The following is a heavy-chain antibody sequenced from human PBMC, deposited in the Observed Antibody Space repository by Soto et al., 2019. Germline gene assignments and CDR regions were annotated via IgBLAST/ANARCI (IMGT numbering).Heavy chain of an antibody. CDR2: ISYDGSNK. J-gene: IGHJ6*02. V-gene: IGHV3-30*18. CDR1: GFTFSSYG. CDR3: AKDPEAVYYYYYGMAV. Sequence: QVQLVESGGGVVQPGRSLRLSCAASGFTFSSYGMHWVRQAPGKGLEWVAVISYDGSNKYYADSVKGRFTISRDNSKNTLYLQMNSLRAEDTAVYYCAKDPEAVYYYYYGMAVWGQGTTVTVSS.